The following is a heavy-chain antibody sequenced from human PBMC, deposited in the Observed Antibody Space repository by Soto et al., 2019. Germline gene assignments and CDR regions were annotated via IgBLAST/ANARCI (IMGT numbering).Heavy chain of an antibody. Sequence: PSETLSLTCTVSGGSISSHYWSWVRQAPGKGLEWIGHIYYRGSTNYNPSLRSRSTISVDTSNSQFSLQLNSVTPEDTAVYYCARRQQLSYYYYGMDVWGQGTTVTVSS. CDR3: ARRQQLSYYYYGMDV. CDR2: IYYRGST. CDR1: GGSISSHY. V-gene: IGHV4-59*11. J-gene: IGHJ6*02. D-gene: IGHD6-13*01.